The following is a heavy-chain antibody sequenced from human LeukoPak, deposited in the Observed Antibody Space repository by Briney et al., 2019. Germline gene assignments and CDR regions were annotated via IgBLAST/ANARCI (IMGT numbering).Heavy chain of an antibody. CDR2: ISSSSSYI. D-gene: IGHD6-6*01. CDR3: ARDTRGSARPDAFDI. V-gene: IGHV3-21*01. Sequence: PGGSLRLSCAASGFIFSSYSMNWVRQAPGKGLEWVSSISSSSSYIYYADFVKGRFTISRDNAKNSLYLQMNSLRDEDTAVYYCARDTRGSARPDAFDIWGQGTMVTLSS. CDR1: GFIFSSYS. J-gene: IGHJ3*02.